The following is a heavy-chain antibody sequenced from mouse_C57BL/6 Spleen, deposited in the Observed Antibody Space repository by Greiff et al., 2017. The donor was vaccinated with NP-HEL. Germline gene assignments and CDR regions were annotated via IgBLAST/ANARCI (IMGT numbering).Heavy chain of an antibody. CDR1: GFTFSSYA. CDR2: ISDGGSYT. J-gene: IGHJ4*01. CDR3: ARDDGYYGYAMDY. D-gene: IGHD2-3*01. V-gene: IGHV5-4*01. Sequence: EVQGVESGGGLVKPGGSLKLSCAASGFTFSSYAMSWVRQTPEKRLEWVATISDGGSYTYYPDNVKGRFTISRDNAKNNLYLQLSHLKSEDTAMYYCARDDGYYGYAMDYWGQGTAVTVSS.